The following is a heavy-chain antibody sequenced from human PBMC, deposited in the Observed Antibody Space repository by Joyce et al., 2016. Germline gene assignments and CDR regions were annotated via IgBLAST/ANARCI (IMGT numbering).Heavy chain of an antibody. CDR1: GFTFSTYI. J-gene: IGHJ4*01. D-gene: IGHD2-15*01. CDR2: ISFDGTNE. CDR3: ARAWSQLSPFDY. Sequence: QVQLVQSGGGVVQPGRSLRLSCAASGFTFSTYIMHWVRQAPGKGLEWVAVISFDGTNEYYKDSVKGRFAISRDNSENTVYLQMNRLRPEDTAVYFCARAWSQLSPFDYWGQGILVTVSS. V-gene: IGHV3-30*09.